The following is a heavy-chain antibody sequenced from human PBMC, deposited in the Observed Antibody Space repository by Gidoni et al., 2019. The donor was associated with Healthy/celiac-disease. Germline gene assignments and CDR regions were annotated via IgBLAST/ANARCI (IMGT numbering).Heavy chain of an antibody. CDR1: GYSISSGSY. Sequence: QVQLQESGPGLVKPSETLSPTCTVSGYSISSGSYWGWIRQPPGKGLEWIGSIYHSGSTYYDPSLKSRVTISVDTSKNQFSLKLSSVTAADTAVYYCARTGLLWFGELSHFDYWGQGTLVTVSS. V-gene: IGHV4-38-2*02. D-gene: IGHD3-10*01. CDR2: IYHSGST. J-gene: IGHJ4*02. CDR3: ARTGLLWFGELSHFDY.